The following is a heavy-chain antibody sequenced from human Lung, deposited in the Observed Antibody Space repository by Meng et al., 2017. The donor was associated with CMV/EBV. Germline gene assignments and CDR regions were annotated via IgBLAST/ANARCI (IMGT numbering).Heavy chain of an antibody. CDR1: GYSISSGYY. D-gene: IGHD3-16*01. CDR3: ARWGYAGGDAFDI. CDR2: IYHSGST. V-gene: IGHV4-38-2*02. Sequence: SETLSLTCTVSGYSISSGYYWGWIRQPPGKGLEWIGSIYHSGSTYYNPSLKSRVTISVDTSKNQFSLKLSSVTAADTAVYYCARWGYAGGDAFDIWGQGTMVTVSS. J-gene: IGHJ3*02.